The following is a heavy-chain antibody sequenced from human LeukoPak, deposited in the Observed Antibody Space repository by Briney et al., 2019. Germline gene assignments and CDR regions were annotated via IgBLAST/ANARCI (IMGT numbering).Heavy chain of an antibody. D-gene: IGHD3-10*01. CDR2: INHSGST. Sequence: GTLRLSCTASGFTFSGYSMNWIRQPPGKGLEWIGEINHSGSTNYNPSLKSRVTISVDTSKNQFSLKLSSVTAADTAVYYCARARRGRGPSDYWGQGTLVTASS. CDR3: ARARRGRGPSDY. J-gene: IGHJ4*02. V-gene: IGHV4-34*01. CDR1: GFTFSGYS.